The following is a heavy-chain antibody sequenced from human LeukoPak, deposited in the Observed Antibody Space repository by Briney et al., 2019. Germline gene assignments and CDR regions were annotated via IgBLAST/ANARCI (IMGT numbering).Heavy chain of an antibody. J-gene: IGHJ4*02. CDR1: GFTFSDYY. D-gene: IGHD6-19*01. V-gene: IGHV3-11*01. CDR3: AKTPSGWGNDYFDY. Sequence: GGSLRLSCAASGFTFSDYYMSWIRQAPGKGLEWVSYISSSGSTIYYADSVKGRFTISRDNAKNSLYLQMNSLRSDDTALYYCAKTPSGWGNDYFDYWGQGTLVTVSS. CDR2: ISSSGSTI.